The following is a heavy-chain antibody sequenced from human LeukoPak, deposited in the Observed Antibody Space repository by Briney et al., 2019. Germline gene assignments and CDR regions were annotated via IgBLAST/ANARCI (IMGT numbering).Heavy chain of an antibody. CDR2: MYNSGST. CDR3: AKGYSSGWKLDYFDY. Sequence: SETLSLTCTVSGGSISGSYWSWIRQPPGKGLEWIAHMYNSGSTNYNPSLKSRVTISIDTSKNQFSLKLSSLTAADTAVYYCAKGYSSGWKLDYFDYWGQGTLVTVSS. V-gene: IGHV4-59*01. D-gene: IGHD6-19*01. CDR1: GGSISGSY. J-gene: IGHJ4*02.